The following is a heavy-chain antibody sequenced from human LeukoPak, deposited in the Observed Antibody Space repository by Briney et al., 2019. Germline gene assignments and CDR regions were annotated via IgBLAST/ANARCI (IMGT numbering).Heavy chain of an antibody. D-gene: IGHD6-13*01. CDR1: GFTFSSYG. V-gene: IGHV3-30*18. CDR2: ISYDGSNK. CDR3: AKDIRIAAAGNPLSPYYYYYYGMDV. J-gene: IGHJ6*02. Sequence: GRSLRLSCAASGFTFSSYGMHWVRQAPAKGLEWVAVISYDGSNKYYADSVKGRFTISRDNSKNTLYLQMNSLRAEDTAVYYCAKDIRIAAAGNPLSPYYYYYYGMDVWGQGTTVTVSS.